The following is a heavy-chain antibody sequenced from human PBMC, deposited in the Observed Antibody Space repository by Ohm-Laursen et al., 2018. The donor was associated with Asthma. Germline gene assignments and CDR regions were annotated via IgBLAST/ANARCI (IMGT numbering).Heavy chain of an antibody. V-gene: IGHV3-21*01. J-gene: IGHJ5*02. Sequence: SLRLSCTASGYTFSRYSIHWVRQVPGKGLEWVASISTDSTFIYYADSVRGRFTTSRDNAKNTVYLQMNSLRGEDTAVYYCSRERFDPWGQGTLVTVSS. CDR2: ISTDSTFI. CDR3: SRERFDP. CDR1: GYTFSRYS.